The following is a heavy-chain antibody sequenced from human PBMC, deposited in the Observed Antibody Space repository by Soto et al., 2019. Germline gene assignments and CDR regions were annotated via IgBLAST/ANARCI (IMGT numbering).Heavy chain of an antibody. D-gene: IGHD3-22*01. J-gene: IGHJ4*02. V-gene: IGHV3-48*01. CDR1: GFTFSSYS. Sequence: PGGSLRLSCAASGFTFSSYSMNWVRQAPGKGLEWVSYISSNSGTIYYADSVKGRFTISRDNAKNSLYLQMNSLRAEDTAVYYCARDRFYYGSSGYYDFDYWGQGTLVNVS. CDR2: ISSNSGTI. CDR3: ARDRFYYGSSGYYDFDY.